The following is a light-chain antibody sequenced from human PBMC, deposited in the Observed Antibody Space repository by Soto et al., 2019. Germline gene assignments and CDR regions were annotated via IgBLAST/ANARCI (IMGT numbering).Light chain of an antibody. CDR1: SSDVGSYNR. CDR3: SSFTTSSTYV. V-gene: IGLV2-18*02. Sequence: QSALTQPPSVSGSPGQSVAISCTGTSSDVGSYNRVSWYQQPPGTAPKLMFYDVSSRPSEVPDRFSGSKSGNTASLTISGLQAEDEADYYCSSFTTSSTYVFGTGTKVTVL. J-gene: IGLJ1*01. CDR2: DVS.